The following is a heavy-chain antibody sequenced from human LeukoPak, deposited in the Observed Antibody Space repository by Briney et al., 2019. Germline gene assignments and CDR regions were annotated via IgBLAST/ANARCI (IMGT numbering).Heavy chain of an antibody. CDR3: ARARGQLLWSDYFDY. J-gene: IGHJ4*02. V-gene: IGHV1-69*04. D-gene: IGHD2-2*01. CDR2: IIPILGIA. CDR1: GGTFSSYA. Sequence: GASVKVSCKASGGTFSSYAISWVRQAPGQGLEWMGKIIPILGIANYAQKFQGRVTITADKSTSTAYMELSSLRSEDTAVYYCARARGQLLWSDYFDYWGQGTLVTVSS.